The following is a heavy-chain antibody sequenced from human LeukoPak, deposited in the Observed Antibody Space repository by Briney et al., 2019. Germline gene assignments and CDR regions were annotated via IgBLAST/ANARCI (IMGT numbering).Heavy chain of an antibody. CDR3: ATVSDSSGWTFDY. J-gene: IGHJ4*02. Sequence: ASVKVSCKVSGYTLTELSMHWVRQAPGKGLEWTGGFDPEDGETIYAQKFQGRVTMTEDTSTDTAYMELSSLRSEDTAVYYCATVSDSSGWTFDYWGQGTLVTVSS. CDR2: FDPEDGET. D-gene: IGHD6-19*01. CDR1: GYTLTELS. V-gene: IGHV1-24*01.